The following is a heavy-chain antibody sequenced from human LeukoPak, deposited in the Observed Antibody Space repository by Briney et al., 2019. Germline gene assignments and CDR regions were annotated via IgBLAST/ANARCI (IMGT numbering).Heavy chain of an antibody. J-gene: IGHJ4*02. CDR2: ISSSSSYI. Sequence: GGSLRLSCAASGFTFSSYSMNWVRQAPGKGLEWVSSISSSSSYIYYADSVKGRFTISRDNAKNSLYLQMNSLRAEDTAVYYCARWRYGSQQQLVQRRPQEAFGWGQGTLVTVSS. CDR3: ARWRYGSQQQLVQRRPQEAFG. D-gene: IGHD6-13*01. V-gene: IGHV3-21*01. CDR1: GFTFSSYS.